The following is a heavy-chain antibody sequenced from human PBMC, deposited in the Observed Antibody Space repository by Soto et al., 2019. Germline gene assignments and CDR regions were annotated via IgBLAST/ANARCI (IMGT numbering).Heavy chain of an antibody. V-gene: IGHV3-30*18. J-gene: IGHJ4*02. Sequence: VKLVESGGGVVQPGGSLRLSCAASGFTFNIYGMHWVRQAPDKGLEWVALISYDGSNQYYADSVKGRFTISRDNSKNTLFLQMNSLRADHTAVYYCAKDQASGQGSFDSWGQGTLVTVSS. CDR3: AKDQASGQGSFDS. CDR1: GFTFNIYG. CDR2: ISYDGSNQ.